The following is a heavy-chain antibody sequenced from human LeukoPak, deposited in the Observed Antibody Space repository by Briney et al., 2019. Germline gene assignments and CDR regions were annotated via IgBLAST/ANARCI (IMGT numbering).Heavy chain of an antibody. CDR1: GFTFSSYS. Sequence: GGSLRLSRAASGFTFSSYSMNWVRQAPGKGLEWVSSISSSSSYIYYADSVKGRFTISRDNAKNSLYLQMNSLRAEDTAVYYCARVSAEGNTAMVNGGFDYWGQGTLVTVSS. V-gene: IGHV3-21*01. CDR2: ISSSSSYI. CDR3: ARVSAEGNTAMVNGGFDY. D-gene: IGHD5-18*01. J-gene: IGHJ4*02.